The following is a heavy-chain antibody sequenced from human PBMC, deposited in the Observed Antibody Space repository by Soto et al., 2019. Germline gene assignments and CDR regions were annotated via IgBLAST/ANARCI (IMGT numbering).Heavy chain of an antibody. D-gene: IGHD6-19*01. CDR1: GGTFSSYT. CDR3: ARDRGGLVRLDY. Sequence: QVQLVQSGAEVKKPGSSVKVSCKASGGTFSSYTISWVRQAPGQGLEWMGRIIPILGIANYAQKFQGRVTITADKSTSKAYMERSSLRSEDTAVYYCARDRGGLVRLDYWGQGTLVTVSS. J-gene: IGHJ4*02. V-gene: IGHV1-69*08. CDR2: IIPILGIA.